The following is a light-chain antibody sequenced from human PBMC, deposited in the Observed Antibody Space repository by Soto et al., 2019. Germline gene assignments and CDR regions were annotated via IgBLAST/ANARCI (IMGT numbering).Light chain of an antibody. CDR3: QQLNRYPYT. V-gene: IGKV1-9*01. CDR1: QGINNY. CDR2: VAS. Sequence: LNQSPSFVSSYVGDRVTISCRASQGINNYLAWYQQKPGKAPKLLIYVASILQSGVPSRFSGSGSGTQFTLTISSLQPEDFATYYCQQLNRYPYTFGQGTNVDNK. J-gene: IGKJ2*01.